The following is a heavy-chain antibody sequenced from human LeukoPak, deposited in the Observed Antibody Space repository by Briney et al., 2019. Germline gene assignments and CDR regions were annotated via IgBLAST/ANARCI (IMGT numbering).Heavy chain of an antibody. D-gene: IGHD1-26*01. CDR2: INPNSGGT. V-gene: IGHV1-2*06. J-gene: IGHJ4*02. CDR1: GYTFTGYY. CDR3: ARVAVGAIGLLDY. Sequence: ASVKVSCKASGYTFTGYYMHWVRQAPGQGLEWMGRINPNSGGTNYAQKFQGRVTMTRDTSISTAYMELSRLRSDDTAVYYCARVAVGAIGLLDYWGQGTLVAVSS.